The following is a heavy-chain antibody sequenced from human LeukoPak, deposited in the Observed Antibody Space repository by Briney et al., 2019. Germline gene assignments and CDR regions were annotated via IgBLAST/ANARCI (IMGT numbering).Heavy chain of an antibody. CDR2: ISNNGGSS. D-gene: IGHD1-14*01. V-gene: IGHV3-64D*09. J-gene: IGHJ4*02. CDR3: VKITSVAGGDC. CDR1: GFTFSAHA. Sequence: GGSLRLSCSASGFTFSAHAMYWVRQAPGKGLEYVSGISNNGGSSFYADSVKGRFTISRDNSKNTLYLQMSSLRAEDTAVYYCVKITSVAGGDCWGQGTRLTVSS.